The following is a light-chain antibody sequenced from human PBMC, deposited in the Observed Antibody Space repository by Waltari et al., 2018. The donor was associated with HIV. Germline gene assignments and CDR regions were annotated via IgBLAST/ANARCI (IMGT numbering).Light chain of an antibody. CDR1: SSNIGSKY. CDR2: RNN. V-gene: IGLV1-47*01. Sequence: QSVLTQPPSASGTPGQRVTISCSGSSSNIGSKYVYWYQHLPGTAPKLLTSRNNQRPAGVPGRCAGSKSGTSASLAISGLRSEDEADYYCAAGDDSLSGGVFGGGTKLTVL. J-gene: IGLJ3*02. CDR3: AAGDDSLSGGV.